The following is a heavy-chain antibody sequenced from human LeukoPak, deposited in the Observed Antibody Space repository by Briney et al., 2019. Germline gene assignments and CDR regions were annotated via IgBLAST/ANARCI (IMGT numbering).Heavy chain of an antibody. Sequence: GASVKVSCKASGYTFTSYYMHWVRQAPGQGLEWMGIINPSGSSTSYAQKFQGRVTMTRDTSTSTVYMELSSLRSEDTAVYYCARDPDITMIVVGMPDYWGQGTLVTVSS. D-gene: IGHD3-22*01. CDR2: INPSGSST. V-gene: IGHV1-46*01. CDR3: ARDPDITMIVVGMPDY. CDR1: GYTFTSYY. J-gene: IGHJ4*02.